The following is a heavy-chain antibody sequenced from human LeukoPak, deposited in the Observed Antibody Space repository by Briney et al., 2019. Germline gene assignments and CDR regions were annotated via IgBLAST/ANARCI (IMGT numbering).Heavy chain of an antibody. CDR1: GGSISSSSYY. D-gene: IGHD6-13*01. CDR2: IYYSGST. V-gene: IGHV4-39*07. J-gene: IGHJ5*02. Sequence: PPETLSLTCTVSGGSISSSSYYWGWIRQPPGKGLEWIGSIYYSGSTYYNPSLKSRVTISVDTSKNQFSLKLSSVTAADTAVYYCARDLVAAAGIGLDPWGQGTLVTVSS. CDR3: ARDLVAAAGIGLDP.